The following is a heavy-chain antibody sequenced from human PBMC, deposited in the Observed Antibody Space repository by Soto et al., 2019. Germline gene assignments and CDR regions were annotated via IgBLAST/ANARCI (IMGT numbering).Heavy chain of an antibody. Sequence: QLQLQESGPGLVKPSETLSLTCTVSGGSISSSSYYWGWIRQPPGKGLEWIGSIYYSGSTYYNPSLKSRVTISADTSKHQFSLKLSSVTAADTAVYYCAGHSPPVTTPLGFAYWGQGTLVTVSS. D-gene: IGHD4-17*01. CDR1: GGSISSSSYY. CDR3: AGHSPPVTTPLGFAY. V-gene: IGHV4-39*01. CDR2: IYYSGST. J-gene: IGHJ4*02.